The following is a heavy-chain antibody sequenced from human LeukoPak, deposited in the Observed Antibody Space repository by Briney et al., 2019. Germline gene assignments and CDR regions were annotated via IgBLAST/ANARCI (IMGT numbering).Heavy chain of an antibody. CDR1: GFTFSSYA. D-gene: IGHD4-17*01. CDR3: AKEGLQDYGDFEYFQH. Sequence: PGGSLRLSCAASGFTFSSYAMSWVRQAPGKGLEWVSAISGSGGSTYYADSVKGRFTISRDNPKNTLYLQMNSLRAEDTAVYYCAKEGLQDYGDFEYFQHWGQGTLVTVSS. J-gene: IGHJ1*01. V-gene: IGHV3-23*01. CDR2: ISGSGGST.